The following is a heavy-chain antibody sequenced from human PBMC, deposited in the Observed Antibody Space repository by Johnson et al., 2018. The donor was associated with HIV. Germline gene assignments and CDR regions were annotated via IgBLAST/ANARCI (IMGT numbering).Heavy chain of an antibody. J-gene: IGHJ3*02. D-gene: IGHD3-22*01. CDR2: IYSGGST. V-gene: IGHV3-30*14. Sequence: QVQLVESGGGVVQPGRSLRLSCAASGFTFSSYAMHWVRQAPGKGLEWVAVIYSGGSTYYADSVTGRFTISRDNSKNTLYLQMNSLRAEDTAVYYCARDLTYYYDSSTYVRAFDIWGQGTMVTVSS. CDR3: ARDLTYYYDSSTYVRAFDI. CDR1: GFTFSSYA.